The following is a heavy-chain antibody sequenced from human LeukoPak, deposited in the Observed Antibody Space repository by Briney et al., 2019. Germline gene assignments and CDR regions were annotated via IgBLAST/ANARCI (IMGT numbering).Heavy chain of an antibody. D-gene: IGHD2-15*01. J-gene: IGHJ5*01. Sequence: ASVKVSCKASGYTFTSYDMHWVRQAPGQRLEWMGWINTGDGNTKYSQKFQARVTITRDTSASTAYMELSSLRSEDTAVYYCARDRVERRVKSYCSGGSCPSSWFDFWGQGTLVTVSA. CDR2: INTGDGNT. V-gene: IGHV1-3*04. CDR3: ARDRVERRVKSYCSGGSCPSSWFDF. CDR1: GYTFTSYD.